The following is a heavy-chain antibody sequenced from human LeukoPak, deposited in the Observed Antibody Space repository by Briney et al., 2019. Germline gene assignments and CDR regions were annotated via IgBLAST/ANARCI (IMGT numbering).Heavy chain of an antibody. D-gene: IGHD3-16*02. CDR3: ASTPFYDYVWGSYRYRGLFDN. J-gene: IGHJ4*02. V-gene: IGHV3-23*01. Sequence: GGSLRLSCAASGFTFSSYAMSWVRQAPGRGLEWVSGICGSGGCTYYADSVKGRFTISRDNSKNTLYLQMNSLRVEDTAVYYCASTPFYDYVWGSYRYRGLFDNWGQGTLVSVSS. CDR2: ICGSGGCT. CDR1: GFTFSSYA.